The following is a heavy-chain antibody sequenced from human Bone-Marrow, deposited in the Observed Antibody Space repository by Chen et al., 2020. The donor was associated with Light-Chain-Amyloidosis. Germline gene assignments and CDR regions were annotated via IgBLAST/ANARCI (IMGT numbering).Heavy chain of an antibody. CDR1: GFTFSTSA. CDR2: ISRSVTT. D-gene: IGHD3-3*02. CDR3: AILASVDYVDS. V-gene: IGHV3-23*04. J-gene: IGHJ4*02. Sequence: DVHLVESGGGLVQPGGSLRLSCAGSGFTFSTSAMTWVRQAPGKGLEWVSAISRSVTTFSADSVKGRFTISSDCSTITYLQMHSLRVEDTAVYYCAILASVDYVDSWVRVSLVTVSS.